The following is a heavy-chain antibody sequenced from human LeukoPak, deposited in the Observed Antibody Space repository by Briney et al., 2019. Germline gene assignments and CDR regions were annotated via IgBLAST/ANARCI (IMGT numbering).Heavy chain of an antibody. D-gene: IGHD6-6*01. V-gene: IGHV3-23*01. CDR1: GFTFTNYV. J-gene: IGHJ4*02. CDR3: ASRKEYSTSSVFY. CDR2: ISVSGADT. Sequence: PGGSLRLSCAASGFTFTNYVMTWVRQAPGKGLEWLSGISVSGADTYYADSVKGRFTISRDNSKNTVSLRLNSLRAEDSAIYYCASRKEYSTSSVFYWGQGTQVTVSS.